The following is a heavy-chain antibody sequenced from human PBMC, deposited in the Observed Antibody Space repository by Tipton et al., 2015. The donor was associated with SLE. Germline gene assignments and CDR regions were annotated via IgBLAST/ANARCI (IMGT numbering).Heavy chain of an antibody. CDR1: GGSMSTYY. CDR2: IHHSGNT. CDR3: ARGVSGYYFYSYMDV. V-gene: IGHV4-59*04. J-gene: IGHJ6*03. D-gene: IGHD3-16*01. Sequence: TLSLTCTVSGGSMSTYYWNWIRQFPGKGLEWIGSIHHSGNTYFNPSLKSRVTMSIDTSRNEVFLRLTSVTAADTAVYYCARGVSGYYFYSYMDVWGKGTTVTISS.